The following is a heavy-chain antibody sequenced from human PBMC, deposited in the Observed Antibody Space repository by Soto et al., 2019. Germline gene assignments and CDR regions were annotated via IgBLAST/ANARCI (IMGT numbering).Heavy chain of an antibody. CDR1: GASISGYY. CDR2: IYANWTT. V-gene: IGHV4-4*07. D-gene: IGHD1-1*01. CDR3: VRDGTKTLRDWFDP. Sequence: QVQLQESGPGLVKPSETLSLTCTVSGASISGYYWSWIRKSAGKGREWIGRIYANWTTDYNPSLKSRVMMSVDTSKKQFSLKLRSVTAADTAVYYCVRDGTKTLRDWFDPWGQGISVTVSS. J-gene: IGHJ5*02.